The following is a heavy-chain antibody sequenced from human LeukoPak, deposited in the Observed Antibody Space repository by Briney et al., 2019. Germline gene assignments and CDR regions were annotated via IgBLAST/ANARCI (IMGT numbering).Heavy chain of an antibody. CDR3: ARGGWVIAARYFDY. Sequence: SETLSLTCAVYGGSFSGYYWSWIRQPPGKRLEWIGEINHSGSTSYNPSLKSRVTISVDTPKNKFSLKLSSVAASDTAVYYCARGGWVIAARYFDYWGRGTLVTVSS. CDR1: GGSFSGYY. J-gene: IGHJ4*02. V-gene: IGHV4-34*01. CDR2: INHSGST. D-gene: IGHD6-6*01.